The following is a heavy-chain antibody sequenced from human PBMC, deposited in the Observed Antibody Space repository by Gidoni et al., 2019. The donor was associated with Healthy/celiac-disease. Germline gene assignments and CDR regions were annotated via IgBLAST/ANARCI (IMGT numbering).Heavy chain of an antibody. CDR2: INHSGST. CDR1: GGSFSGYY. J-gene: IGHJ5*02. D-gene: IGHD3-16*02. V-gene: IGHV4-34*01. CDR3: ARALYDYVWGSYRPNWFDP. Sequence: QVQLQQWGAGLLKPSETLSLTCAVYGGSFSGYYWSWIRQPPGKGLEWIGEINHSGSTNYNPSLKSRVTISVDTSKNQFSLKLSSVTAADTAVYYCARALYDYVWGSYRPNWFDPWGQGTLVTVSS.